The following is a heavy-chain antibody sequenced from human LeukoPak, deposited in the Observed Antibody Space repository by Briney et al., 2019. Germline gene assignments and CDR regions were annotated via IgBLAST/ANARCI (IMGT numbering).Heavy chain of an antibody. V-gene: IGHV3-53*01. D-gene: IGHD4-17*01. CDR3: ARDDGYGELDY. CDR2: IYSGGST. Sequence: GSLRPSFATSWFTVSSNYMSWVRPAPGKGLGWVSVIYSGGSTYYADSVKGRFTISRDNSKNTLYLQMNSLRAEDTAVYYCARDDGYGELDYWGQGTLVTVSS. J-gene: IGHJ4*02. CDR1: WFTVSSNY.